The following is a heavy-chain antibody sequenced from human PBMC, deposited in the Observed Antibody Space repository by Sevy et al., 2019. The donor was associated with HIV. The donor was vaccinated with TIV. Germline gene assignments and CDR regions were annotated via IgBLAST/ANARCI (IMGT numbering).Heavy chain of an antibody. Sequence: GGSLRLSCAAPGITFSSHAMHWVRQAPGKGLEWVTIISYDGSNKYYADSVKGRFTISRDNSKNTLYLQMNSLRAEDTAVYYCARADYGDYSGEFDYWGQRTLVTVSS. CDR3: ARADYGDYSGEFDY. D-gene: IGHD4-17*01. CDR1: GITFSSHA. V-gene: IGHV3-30-3*01. J-gene: IGHJ4*02. CDR2: ISYDGSNK.